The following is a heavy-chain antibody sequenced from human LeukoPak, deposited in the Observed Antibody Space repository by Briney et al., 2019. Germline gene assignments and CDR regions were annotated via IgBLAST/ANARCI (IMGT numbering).Heavy chain of an antibody. Sequence: PGRSLRLSCAASGFTFDYYAMHWVRQAPGKGLEWVSGISWNSGSIGYADSVKGRFTISRDNAKNSLYLQMNSLRAEDTALYYCAKGTIMTTVTTDYMDVWGKGTTVTVSS. D-gene: IGHD4-11*01. V-gene: IGHV3-9*01. CDR3: AKGTIMTTVTTDYMDV. J-gene: IGHJ6*03. CDR1: GFTFDYYA. CDR2: ISWNSGSI.